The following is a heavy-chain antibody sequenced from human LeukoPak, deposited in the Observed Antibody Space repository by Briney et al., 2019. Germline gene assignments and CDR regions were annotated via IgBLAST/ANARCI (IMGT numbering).Heavy chain of an antibody. CDR1: GFTFSSYA. CDR3: AKADVTMVRGVIAPPYDY. D-gene: IGHD3-10*01. J-gene: IGHJ4*02. V-gene: IGHV3-23*01. Sequence: SGGSLRLSCAASGFTFSSYAMSWVRQAPGKGLEWVSAISGSGGSTYYADSVKGRFTISRDNSKNTLYLQMNSLRAEDTAVYYCAKADVTMVRGVIAPPYDYWGQGTLVTVSS. CDR2: ISGSGGST.